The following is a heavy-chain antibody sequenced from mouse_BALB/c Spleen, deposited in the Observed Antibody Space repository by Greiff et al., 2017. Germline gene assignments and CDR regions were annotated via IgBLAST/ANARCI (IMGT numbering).Heavy chain of an antibody. CDR2: INPGSGGT. Sequence: QVQLKESGAELVRPGTSVKVSCKASGYAFTNYLIEWVKQRPGQGLEWIGVINPGSGGTNYNEKFKGKATLTADKSSSTAYMQLSSLTSDDSAVYFCAREGYYGSSGYFDYWGQGTTLTVSS. CDR3: AREGYYGSSGYFDY. V-gene: IGHV1-54*01. D-gene: IGHD1-1*01. CDR1: GYAFTNYL. J-gene: IGHJ2*01.